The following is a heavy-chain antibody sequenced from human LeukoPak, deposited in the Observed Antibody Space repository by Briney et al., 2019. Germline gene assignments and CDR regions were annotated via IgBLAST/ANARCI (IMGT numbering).Heavy chain of an antibody. Sequence: ASVKVSCKASGYTFTGYYMHWVRQAPGQGLEWMGWINPNSGGTNYAQKFQGRVTMTRDTSISTAYMELSRLRSDDTAVYYCARDSQLNYYYYMDVWGKGTTVTVSS. CDR3: ARDSQLNYYYYMDV. CDR2: INPNSGGT. D-gene: IGHD1-1*01. J-gene: IGHJ6*03. V-gene: IGHV1-2*02. CDR1: GYTFTGYY.